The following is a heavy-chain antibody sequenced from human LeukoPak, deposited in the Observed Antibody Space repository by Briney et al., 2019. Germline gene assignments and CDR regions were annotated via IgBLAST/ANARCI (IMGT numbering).Heavy chain of an antibody. CDR2: INPNSGGT. CDR1: GYTFTGYY. J-gene: IGHJ5*02. D-gene: IGHD2-2*01. Sequence: ASVKVSCKASGYTFTGYYMHWVRQAPGQGLEGMGWINPNSGGTNYAQKFQGRVTMTRDTSISTAYMELSRLRSDDTAVYYCAREDSIGYCSSTSCSDFDPWGQGTLVTVSS. V-gene: IGHV1-2*02. CDR3: AREDSIGYCSSTSCSDFDP.